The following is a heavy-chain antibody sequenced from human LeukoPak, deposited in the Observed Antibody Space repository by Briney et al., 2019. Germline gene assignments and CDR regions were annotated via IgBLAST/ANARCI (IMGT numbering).Heavy chain of an antibody. D-gene: IGHD5-18*01. J-gene: IGHJ4*02. V-gene: IGHV1-2*02. CDR1: GYTFTDNH. Sequence: GASVKVSCKPSGYTFTDNHVHWVRQAPGQGLEWMGWINPNSGGTNYAQKFQGRVTMTRDTSISTAYMELSRLRSDDTAVYYCARDRYSYGLPERYWGQGTLVTVSS. CDR3: ARDRYSYGLPERY. CDR2: INPNSGGT.